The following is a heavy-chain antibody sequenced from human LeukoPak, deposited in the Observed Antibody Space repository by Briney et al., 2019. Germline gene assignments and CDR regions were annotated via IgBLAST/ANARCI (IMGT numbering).Heavy chain of an antibody. CDR3: ARIQIAARPGYYYYGMDV. J-gene: IGHJ6*02. D-gene: IGHD6-6*01. CDR2: IIPIFGTA. Sequence: SVKVSCKASGGTFSSYAISWVRQAPGQGLEWMGGIIPIFGTANYAQKFQGRVTITADESTGTAYMELSSLRSEDTAVYYCARIQIAARPGYYYYGMDVWGQGTTVTVSS. V-gene: IGHV1-69*13. CDR1: GGTFSSYA.